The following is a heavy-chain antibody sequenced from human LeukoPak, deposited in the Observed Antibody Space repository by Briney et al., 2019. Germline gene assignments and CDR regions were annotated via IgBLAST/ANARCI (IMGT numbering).Heavy chain of an antibody. Sequence: SEPLSPTCTVPGGAITSSRYYWGWIRQPPGKRLEWTGSIYYSGGTFYHPSLKSRVTISVDTSKSQFSLKLSSVTAADTAVYYCASHRLRWPSYGIDVWGQGTTVTVSS. CDR1: GGAITSSRYY. CDR3: ASHRLRWPSYGIDV. CDR2: IYYSGGT. D-gene: IGHD4-23*01. V-gene: IGHV4-39*01. J-gene: IGHJ6*02.